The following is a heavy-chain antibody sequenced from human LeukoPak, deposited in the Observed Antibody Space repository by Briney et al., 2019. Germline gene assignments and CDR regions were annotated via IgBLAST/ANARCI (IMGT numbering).Heavy chain of an antibody. D-gene: IGHD4-17*01. CDR2: IYHSGST. CDR1: GGSISSGGYS. CDR3: ASGTTVTSFAY. V-gene: IGHV4-30-2*01. Sequence: SETLSLTCAVSGGSISSGGYSWSWIRQPPGKGLEWIGYIYHSGSTYYNPSLKSRVTISVDRSKNQFSLKLSSVTAADTAVYYCASGTTVTSFAYWGQGTLVTVSS. J-gene: IGHJ4*02.